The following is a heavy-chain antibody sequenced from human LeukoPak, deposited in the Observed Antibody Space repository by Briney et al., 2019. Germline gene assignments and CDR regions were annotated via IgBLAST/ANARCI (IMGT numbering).Heavy chain of an antibody. CDR1: GGSINNYY. V-gene: IGHV4-59*12. J-gene: IGHJ2*01. CDR2: IYYSGST. D-gene: IGHD5-24*01. Sequence: SETLSLTCSVSGGSINNYYWNWIRQPPGKGLEWIGYIYYSGSTNYNPPLQSRVTMSIGTSKTQFSLKLDSVTAADTAVYYCARDRARDGYLGGWYFDLWGRGTLVTVSS. CDR3: ARDRARDGYLGGWYFDL.